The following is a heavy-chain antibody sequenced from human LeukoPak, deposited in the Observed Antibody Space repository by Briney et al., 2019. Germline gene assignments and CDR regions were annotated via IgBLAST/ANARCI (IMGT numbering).Heavy chain of an antibody. CDR3: ARTPSITMIVVVRDYYYYMDV. CDR2: IYTSGST. D-gene: IGHD3-22*01. Sequence: PSETLSLTCTVSGGSISSSSYYWSWIRQPAGKGLEWIGRIYTSGSTNYNPSLRSRVTISVDTSKNQFSLKLSSVTAADTAVYYCARTPSITMIVVVRDYYYYMDVWGKGTTVTVSS. J-gene: IGHJ6*03. V-gene: IGHV4-61*02. CDR1: GGSISSSSYY.